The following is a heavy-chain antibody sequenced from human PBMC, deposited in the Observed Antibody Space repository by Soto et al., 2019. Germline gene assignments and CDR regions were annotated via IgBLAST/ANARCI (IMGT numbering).Heavy chain of an antibody. J-gene: IGHJ4*02. CDR1: GYTFTSYD. CDR3: ARPDCSGGSCYHDKYDY. V-gene: IGHV1-8*01. CDR2: MNPNSGNP. Sequence: ASVKVSCKASGYTFTSYDINWVRQATGQGLEWMGWMNPNSGNPGYAQKFQGRVTMTRNTSISTAYMELSSLRSENTAVYYCARPDCSGGSCYHDKYDYWGKGTLVTV. D-gene: IGHD2-15*01.